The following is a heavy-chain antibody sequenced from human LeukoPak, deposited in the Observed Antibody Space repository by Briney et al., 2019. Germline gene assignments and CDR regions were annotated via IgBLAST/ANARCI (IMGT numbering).Heavy chain of an antibody. V-gene: IGHV3-23*01. CDR3: ARDYGEALGTGDY. D-gene: IGHD7-27*01. J-gene: IGHJ4*02. CDR1: GFTFSTYA. Sequence: GGSLRLSCAASGFTFSTYAMSWVRQAPGKGLEWVSAISGSGVSTYYADSVKGRFTISRDNSKITLYLQMNSLRAEDTAVYYCARDYGEALGTGDYGGQGPLVTVSS. CDR2: ISGSGVST.